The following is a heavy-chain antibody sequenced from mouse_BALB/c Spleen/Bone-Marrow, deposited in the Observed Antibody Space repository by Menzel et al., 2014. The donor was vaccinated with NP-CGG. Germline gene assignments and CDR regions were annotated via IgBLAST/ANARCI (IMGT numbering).Heavy chain of an antibody. CDR2: IWGDGRT. V-gene: IGHV2-6-7*01. J-gene: IGHJ2*01. Sequence: VKLVESGPGLVAPSQSLSITCTVSGFSLTDYGVNWVRQPPGKGLEWLGMIWGDGRTDYNSALKSRLSISKDNSKSQVFLKMNSLQTDDTARYYCARKYYDSSFYFDYWGQGTTLTVSS. CDR3: ARKYYDSSFYFDY. D-gene: IGHD1-1*01. CDR1: GFSLTDYG.